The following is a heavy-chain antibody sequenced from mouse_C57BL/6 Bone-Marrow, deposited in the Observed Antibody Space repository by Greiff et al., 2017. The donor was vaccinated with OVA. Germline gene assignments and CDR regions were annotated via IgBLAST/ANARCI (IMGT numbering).Heavy chain of an antibody. CDR1: GFTFSDYG. CDR2: ISSGSSTI. Sequence: EVHLVESGGGLVKPGGSLKLSCAASGFTFSDYGMHWVRQAPEKGLEWVAYISSGSSTIYYADTVKGRFTISRDNAKNTLFLQMPSLRSEDTAMYYCARRFAYWGQGTLVTVSA. J-gene: IGHJ3*01. V-gene: IGHV5-17*01. CDR3: ARRFAY.